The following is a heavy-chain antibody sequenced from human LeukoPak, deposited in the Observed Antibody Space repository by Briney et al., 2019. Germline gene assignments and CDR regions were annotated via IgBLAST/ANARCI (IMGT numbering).Heavy chain of an antibody. V-gene: IGHV4-59*12. D-gene: IGHD6-6*01. J-gene: IGHJ6*03. CDR2: IYYSGST. CDR1: GGSISSYY. Sequence: SETLSLTCTVSGGSISSYYWSWIRQPPGKGLEWIGYIYYSGSTNYNPSLKSRVTMSVDTSKNQFSLKLSSVTAADTAVYYCARDGRIAAPYYYYYMDVWGKGTTVTISS. CDR3: ARDGRIAAPYYYYYMDV.